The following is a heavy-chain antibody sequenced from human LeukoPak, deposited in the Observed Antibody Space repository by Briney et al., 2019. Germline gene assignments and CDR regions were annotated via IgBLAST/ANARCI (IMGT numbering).Heavy chain of an antibody. V-gene: IGHV4-39*07. D-gene: IGHD3-22*01. CDR1: GGSINSRIYY. CDR2: IYYSGST. CDR3: ARDPRETHYYDSSGYPKLYYFDY. Sequence: SETLSLTCTVSGGSINSRIYYWGWIRQPPGKGLEWIGSIYYSGSTYYNPSLKSRVTISVDTSKNQFSLKLSSVTAADTAVYYCARDPRETHYYDSSGYPKLYYFDYWGQGTLVTVSS. J-gene: IGHJ4*02.